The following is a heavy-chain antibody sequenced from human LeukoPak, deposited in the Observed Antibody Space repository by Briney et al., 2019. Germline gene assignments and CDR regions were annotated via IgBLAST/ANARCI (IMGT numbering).Heavy chain of an antibody. V-gene: IGHV3-21*01. Sequence: PGGSLRLSCAVSGFTFSSYTMNWVRQAPGKGLEWVSSITGRSTYIYYADSVKGRFTISRDKAKNSLYLQMNSPRAEDTAVYYCARDLTVTSTCWFDRWGQGTLVTVSS. D-gene: IGHD4-11*01. CDR1: GFTFSSYT. CDR3: ARDLTVTSTCWFDR. J-gene: IGHJ5*02. CDR2: ITGRSTYI.